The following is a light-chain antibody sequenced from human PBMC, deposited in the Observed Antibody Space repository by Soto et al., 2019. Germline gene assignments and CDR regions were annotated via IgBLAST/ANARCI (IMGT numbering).Light chain of an antibody. J-gene: IGKJ2*01. CDR3: QQDGRIPPN. CDR1: QSVSSN. Sequence: LTHAPWTLSGSSLYRAPNSYRASQSVSSNLAWYQQKPGQAPRLLIYGASTRATGIPARFSGSGSGTDFTLTITRLEPEDFAVYYCQQDGRIPPNFGQGAKVEI. V-gene: IGKV3-20*01. CDR2: GAS.